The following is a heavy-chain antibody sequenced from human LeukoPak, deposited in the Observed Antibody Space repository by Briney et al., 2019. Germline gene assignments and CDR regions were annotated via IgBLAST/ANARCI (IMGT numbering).Heavy chain of an antibody. V-gene: IGHV1-46*01. CDR3: ATYTQSGAQGVSDY. Sequence: ASVKVSCKASGYTFTNYYMHWVRQAPGQGLEWMGLIHPNDGDTKYAQEFQDRVTVTRDTSTSTVYMELSSLRSKDTAVYYCATYTQSGAQGVSDYWGQGTLVTVSS. D-gene: IGHD3-10*01. CDR1: GYTFTNYY. J-gene: IGHJ4*02. CDR2: IHPNDGDT.